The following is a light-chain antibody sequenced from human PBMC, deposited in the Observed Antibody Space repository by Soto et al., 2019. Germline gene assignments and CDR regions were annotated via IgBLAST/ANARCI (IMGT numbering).Light chain of an antibody. CDR1: QFVSSN. J-gene: IGKJ4*01. V-gene: IGKV3D-15*01. CDR2: GAS. CDR3: QQFSRPPLT. Sequence: EIVMTQSPVTLSVSPGERATLSCRASQFVSSNLAWYQQKPGQAPRLLIYGASTRATGIPARFSGSGSGTEFTLTISRLEPEDFAVYFCQQFSRPPLTFGGGTKVEI.